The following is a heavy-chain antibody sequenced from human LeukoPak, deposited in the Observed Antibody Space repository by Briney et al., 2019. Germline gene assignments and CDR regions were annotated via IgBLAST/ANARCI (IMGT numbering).Heavy chain of an antibody. Sequence: PGGSLRLSCAVSGFIFSNYWMSWVRQAPGKGLEWVANIKQDGSEKYYVDSVKGRFTISRDNAKNSLYLQMNSLRAEDTAVYYCARETYYYDSSGYYFNFDYWGQGTPVTVSS. J-gene: IGHJ4*02. CDR1: GFIFSNYW. V-gene: IGHV3-7*03. CDR2: IKQDGSEK. CDR3: ARETYYYDSSGYYFNFDY. D-gene: IGHD3-22*01.